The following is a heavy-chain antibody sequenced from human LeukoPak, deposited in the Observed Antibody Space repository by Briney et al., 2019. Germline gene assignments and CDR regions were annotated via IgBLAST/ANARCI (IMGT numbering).Heavy chain of an antibody. CDR3: ARDPTYYYDSSGYYYGY. Sequence: GASVKVSCKASGGTFSSYAISWVRQAPGQGLEWMGRIILIFGTANYAQKFQGRVTITADKSTSTAYMELSSLRSEDTAVYYCARDPTYYYDSSGYYYGYWGQGTPVTVSS. V-gene: IGHV1-69*06. J-gene: IGHJ4*02. CDR1: GGTFSSYA. D-gene: IGHD3-22*01. CDR2: IILIFGTA.